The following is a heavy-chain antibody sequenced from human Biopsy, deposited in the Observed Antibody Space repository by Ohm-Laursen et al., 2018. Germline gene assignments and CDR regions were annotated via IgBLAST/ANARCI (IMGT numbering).Heavy chain of an antibody. CDR3: AKINPSSIYYYYGMDV. CDR2: SSGSGNSI. J-gene: IGHJ6*02. CDR1: GFPFSNYA. Sequence: SLRLSCSASGFPFSNYAMTWVRQAPGKGLEWVSCSSGSGNSIFYADSVKGRFTISRDNSKNTLYLQLNSLRAEDTALYYCAKINPSSIYYYYGMDVWGQGTTVTVSS. V-gene: IGHV3-23*01.